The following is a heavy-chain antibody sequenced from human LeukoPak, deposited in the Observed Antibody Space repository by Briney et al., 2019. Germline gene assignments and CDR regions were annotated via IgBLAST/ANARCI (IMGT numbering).Heavy chain of an antibody. CDR3: ARVAAHGSGSFWYYYYYMDV. J-gene: IGHJ6*03. V-gene: IGHV4-34*01. Sequence: PSETLSLTCAVYGGSFSGYYWSWIRQPPGKGLEWIGEINHSGSTNYNPSLKSRVTISVDTSKNQFSLKLSSVTAADTAVYYCARVAAHGSGSFWYYYYYMDVWGKGTTVTVSS. CDR2: INHSGST. CDR1: GGSFSGYY. D-gene: IGHD3-10*01.